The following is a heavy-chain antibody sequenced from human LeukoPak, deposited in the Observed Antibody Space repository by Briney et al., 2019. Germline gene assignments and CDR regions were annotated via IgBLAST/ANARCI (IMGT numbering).Heavy chain of an antibody. CDR2: IWYDGSNK. D-gene: IGHD5-24*01. CDR3: ARGAKMATRGFDY. Sequence: GGSLRLSCAASGFTFSSYGMHWVRQAPGKGLEWVAVIWYDGSNKYYADSVKGRFTISRDNSKNTLYLQMNSLRAEDTAVYYCARGAKMATRGFDYWGQGTLVTVSS. V-gene: IGHV3-33*01. J-gene: IGHJ4*02. CDR1: GFTFSSYG.